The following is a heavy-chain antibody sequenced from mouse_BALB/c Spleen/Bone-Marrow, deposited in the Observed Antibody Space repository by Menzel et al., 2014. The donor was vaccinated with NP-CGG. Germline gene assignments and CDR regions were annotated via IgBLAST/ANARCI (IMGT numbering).Heavy chain of an antibody. D-gene: IGHD2-3*01. CDR1: GFSLTNFG. V-gene: IGHV2-2*02. J-gene: IGHJ2*01. CDR3: ARADGFYDY. Sequence: VQLQESGPGLVQPSQSLSITCTVSGFSLTNFGVHWVRQSPGKGLEWLGVIWSGGSTDYNAAFISRLSISKDNPKSQVFFKMNSLQANDTAIYYCARADGFYDYWGQGTTLTVSS. CDR2: IWSGGST.